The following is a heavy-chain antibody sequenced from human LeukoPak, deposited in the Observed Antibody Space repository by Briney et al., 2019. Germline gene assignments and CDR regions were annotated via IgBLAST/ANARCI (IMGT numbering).Heavy chain of an antibody. V-gene: IGHV4-59*08. J-gene: IGHJ4*02. Sequence: SETLSLTCTVSGGSIRSYHWSWIRQSPGKALEWIAYINSRGDTKYNPSLKSRVTISMDTPKNKFSLKVSSLTDADTALYFCARTTSNGSADYWGQGTQVTVSA. CDR1: GGSIRSYH. CDR2: INSRGDT. D-gene: IGHD2-8*01. CDR3: ARTTSNGSADY.